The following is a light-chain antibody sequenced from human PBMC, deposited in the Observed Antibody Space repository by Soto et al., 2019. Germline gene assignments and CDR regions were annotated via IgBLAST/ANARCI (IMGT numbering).Light chain of an antibody. CDR1: SSNIGAGYD. CDR2: GNS. V-gene: IGLV1-40*01. CDR3: QSYDSSLSGWV. Sequence: QSVLTQPPSVSGAXXXRXTISCTGSSSNIGAGYDVHWYQQLPGTAPKLLIYGNSNRPSGVPDRFSGSKSGTSASLAITGLQAEDEADYYCQSYDSSLSGWVFGTGTKLTVL. J-gene: IGLJ1*01.